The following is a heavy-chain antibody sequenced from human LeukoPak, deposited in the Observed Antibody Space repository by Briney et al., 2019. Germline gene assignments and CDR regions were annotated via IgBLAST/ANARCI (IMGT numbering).Heavy chain of an antibody. CDR3: ARGRIAAAGDDFDY. Sequence: SETLSLTCTVSGGSISSYYWSWIRQPSGKGLEWIGYIYYSGSTNYNPSLKSRVTISVDTSKNQFSLKLSSVTAADTAVYYCARGRIAAAGDDFDYWGQGTLVTVSS. D-gene: IGHD6-13*01. CDR1: GGSISSYY. V-gene: IGHV4-59*01. J-gene: IGHJ4*02. CDR2: IYYSGST.